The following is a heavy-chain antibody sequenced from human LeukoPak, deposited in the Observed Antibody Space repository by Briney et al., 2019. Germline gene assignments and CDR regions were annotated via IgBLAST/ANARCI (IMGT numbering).Heavy chain of an antibody. CDR1: GYTFTGYY. D-gene: IGHD3-22*01. J-gene: IGHJ4*02. CDR2: INPNSGGT. V-gene: IGHV1-2*06. CDR3: ARSEMYYYDSSGYYVGDY. Sequence: ASVKVSCKASGYTFTGYYMHWVRQAPGQGLEWMGRINPNSGGTNYAQKFQGRVTMTRDTSISTAYMELSRLRSDDTAVYYCARSEMYYYDSSGYYVGDYWGQGNLVTVSS.